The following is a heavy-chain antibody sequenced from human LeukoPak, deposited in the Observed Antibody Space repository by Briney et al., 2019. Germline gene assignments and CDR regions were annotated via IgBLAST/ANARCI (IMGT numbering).Heavy chain of an antibody. CDR2: ISYDGSNK. Sequence: GGSLRLSCAASGFTFSSYAMHWVRQAPGKGLEWVAVISYDGSNKYYADSVKGRFTISRDNSKNTLYLQMNSLRAEDTAIYYCAKEASSGYYTALYFDFWGQGTLVTVSS. CDR1: GFTFSSYA. J-gene: IGHJ4*02. V-gene: IGHV3-30-3*01. D-gene: IGHD3-22*01. CDR3: AKEASSGYYTALYFDF.